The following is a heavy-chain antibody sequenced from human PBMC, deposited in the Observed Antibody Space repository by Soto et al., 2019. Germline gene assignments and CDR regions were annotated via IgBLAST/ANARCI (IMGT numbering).Heavy chain of an antibody. J-gene: IGHJ4*02. Sequence: GSLRLSCAASGFTFSSYAMSWVRQAPGKGLEWVSAISGSGGSTYYADSVKGRFTISRDNSKNTLYLQMNSLRAEDTAVYYCAKAWAAPLLVVVVAAVFDYWGQGTLVTVSS. CDR1: GFTFSSYA. V-gene: IGHV3-23*01. CDR3: AKAWAAPLLVVVVAAVFDY. D-gene: IGHD2-15*01. CDR2: ISGSGGST.